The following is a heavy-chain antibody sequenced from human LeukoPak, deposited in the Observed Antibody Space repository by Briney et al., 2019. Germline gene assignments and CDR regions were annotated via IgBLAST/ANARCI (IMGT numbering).Heavy chain of an antibody. V-gene: IGHV7-4-1*02. CDR2: INTNTGNP. CDR3: ARAFAPAWELLHYFDY. CDR1: GYTFTSYA. Sequence: ASVKVSCKASGYTFTSYAMNWVRQAPGQGLEWMGWINTNTGNPTYAQGFTGRFVFSLDTSVSTAYLQISSLKAEDTAVYYCARAFAPAWELLHYFDYWGQGTLVTVSS. D-gene: IGHD1-26*01. J-gene: IGHJ4*02.